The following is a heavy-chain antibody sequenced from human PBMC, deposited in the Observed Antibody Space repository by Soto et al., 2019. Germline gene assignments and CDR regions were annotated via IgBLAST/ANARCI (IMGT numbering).Heavy chain of an antibody. CDR3: ARAHRDLQQLVHYYYGMDV. Sequence: QVQLQESGPGLVKPSQTLSLTCTGSGGSISSGDYYWSWVRQPPGKGLELIGYIPYRGSTYRNPSLQSLVTISVDTSKHQFSLKLSSVTAADTAVYYCARAHRDLQQLVHYYYGMDVWGQGTTVTASS. J-gene: IGHJ6*02. CDR2: IPYRGST. D-gene: IGHD6-13*01. V-gene: IGHV4-30-4*01. CDR1: GGSISSGDYY.